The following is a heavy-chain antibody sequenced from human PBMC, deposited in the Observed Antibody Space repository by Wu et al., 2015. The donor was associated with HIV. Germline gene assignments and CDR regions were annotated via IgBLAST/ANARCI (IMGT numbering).Heavy chain of an antibody. CDR2: INPNSGDT. CDR3: ARVSKETRGSCPDY. J-gene: IGHJ4*02. CDR1: GYSFTPYY. Sequence: QVQLVQSGAEVKKPGASVKVSCRTSGYSFTPYYIHWVRQAPGQGLEWMGWINPNSGDTDYAQKFQGRVTMTRNTSISTAYMELSSLRSEDTAVYYCARVSKETRGSCPDYWGQGTLVTVSS. D-gene: IGHD2-15*01. V-gene: IGHV1-8*02.